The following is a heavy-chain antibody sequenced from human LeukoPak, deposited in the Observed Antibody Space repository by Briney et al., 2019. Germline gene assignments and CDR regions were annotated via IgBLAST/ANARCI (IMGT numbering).Heavy chain of an antibody. D-gene: IGHD5-18*01. CDR2: ISSSSSYI. J-gene: IGHJ3*02. Sequence: GGSLRLSCAASGFTFSSYSMNWVRQAPGKGLEWVSSISSSSSYIYYADSVKGRFTISRDNAKNSLYLQMNSLRAEDTAVYYCARDGTYSYGYDAFDIWGQGTMVTVSS. CDR3: ARDGTYSYGYDAFDI. CDR1: GFTFSSYS. V-gene: IGHV3-21*01.